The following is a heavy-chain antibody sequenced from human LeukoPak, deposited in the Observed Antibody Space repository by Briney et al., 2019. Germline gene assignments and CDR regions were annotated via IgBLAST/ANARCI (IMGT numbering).Heavy chain of an antibody. CDR2: IIPIFGTA. Sequence: ASVKVSCKASGGTFSSYAISWVRQAPGQGLEWMGGIIPIFGTANYAQKFQGRVTITTDESTSTAYMELSSLRSEDTAVYYCARGAKSSGWYDYWGQGTLVTVSS. D-gene: IGHD6-19*01. CDR3: ARGAKSSGWYDY. V-gene: IGHV1-69*05. J-gene: IGHJ4*02. CDR1: GGTFSSYA.